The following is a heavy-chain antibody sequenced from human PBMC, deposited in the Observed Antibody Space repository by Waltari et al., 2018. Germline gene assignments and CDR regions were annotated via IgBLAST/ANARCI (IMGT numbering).Heavy chain of an antibody. CDR1: GYSFTSYW. CDR2: IFPRDSDT. D-gene: IGHD3-9*01. CDR3: ATPRGTGYGNNAFGV. Sequence: EVQLVQSGAEVKKPGESLKISCKGSGYSFTSYWIGWVRPMPGKGLEWMGIIFPRDSDTRYSPSFEGQVTISADKSSSTAYLQWSTLKASDTAMYYCATPRGTGYGNNAFGVWGQGTMVTVSS. V-gene: IGHV5-51*01. J-gene: IGHJ3*01.